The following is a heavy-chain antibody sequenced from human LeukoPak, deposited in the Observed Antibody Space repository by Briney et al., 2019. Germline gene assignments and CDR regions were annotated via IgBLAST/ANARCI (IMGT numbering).Heavy chain of an antibody. D-gene: IGHD1-26*01. CDR1: GGSISSYY. CDR3: AREKIVGATTGYDY. J-gene: IGHJ4*02. Sequence: MPSETLSLTCTVSGGSISSYYWSWIRQPPGKGLEWIGYIYYSGSTNYNPSLKSRVTILVDTSKNQFSLKLSSVTAADTAVYYCAREKIVGATTGYDYWGQGTLVTVSS. V-gene: IGHV4-59*01. CDR2: IYYSGST.